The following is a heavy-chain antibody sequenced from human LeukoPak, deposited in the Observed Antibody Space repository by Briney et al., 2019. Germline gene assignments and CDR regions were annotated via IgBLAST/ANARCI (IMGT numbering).Heavy chain of an antibody. J-gene: IGHJ6*03. D-gene: IGHD3-10*01. CDR3: ARRVGRWFGERAYYYNYMDV. CDR1: GGSISSSSYY. CDR2: INHRRST. V-gene: IGHV4-39*07. Sequence: PSETLSLTCTVSGGSISSSSYYWGWIRQPPGKGLEWIREINHRRSTKYSPSLKSRVTISVDTSKNQFSLRLSSVTAADTAVYYCARRVGRWFGERAYYYNYMDVWGKGTTVTISS.